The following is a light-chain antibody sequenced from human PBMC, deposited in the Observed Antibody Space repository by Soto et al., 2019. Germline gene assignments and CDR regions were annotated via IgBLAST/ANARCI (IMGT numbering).Light chain of an antibody. CDR3: QQYNNWPPLYT. V-gene: IGKV3-15*01. CDR1: QSVVNN. CDR2: GAS. Sequence: EIVMTQSPATLFVSPGEGATLSCRASQSVVNNLAWYQQKPGQAPRLLIYGASTRATGVPARFSGSGSGTEFTLTISSLQSEDFAVYYCQQYNNWPPLYTFAQGTKLEIK. J-gene: IGKJ2*01.